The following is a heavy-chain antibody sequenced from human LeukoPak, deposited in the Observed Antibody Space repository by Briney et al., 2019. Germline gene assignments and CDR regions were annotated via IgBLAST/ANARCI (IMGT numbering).Heavy chain of an antibody. V-gene: IGHV3-48*03. J-gene: IGHJ4*02. CDR2: ISSSGSTI. Sequence: GGSLRLSCAASGFTFSSYEMNCVRQAPGKGLEWVSYISSSGSTIYYADSVKGRFTISRDNAKNSLYLQMNSLRAEDTAVYYCARGSHLNSSSWYGGNDYWGQGTLVTVSS. D-gene: IGHD6-13*01. CDR1: GFTFSSYE. CDR3: ARGSHLNSSSWYGGNDY.